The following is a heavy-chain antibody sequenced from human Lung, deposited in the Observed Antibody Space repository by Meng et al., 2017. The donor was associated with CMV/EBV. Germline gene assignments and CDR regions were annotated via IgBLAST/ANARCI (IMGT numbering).Heavy chain of an antibody. CDR1: GFTFSSYW. V-gene: IGHV3-7*01. CDR3: ARGEWQQLVEYFFDY. J-gene: IGHJ4*02. Sequence: GESXKISCAASGFTFSSYWMSWVRQAPGKGLEWVANIKQDGSEIYFVDSVKGRFTISRDNAKNSLYLQMNSLRAEDTAVYYCARGEWQQLVEYFFDYWGQGXLVTVSS. D-gene: IGHD6-13*01. CDR2: IKQDGSEI.